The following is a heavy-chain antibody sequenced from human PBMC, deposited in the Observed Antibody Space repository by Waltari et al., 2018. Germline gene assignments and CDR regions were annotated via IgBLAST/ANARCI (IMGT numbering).Heavy chain of an antibody. V-gene: IGHV3-9*01. CDR3: AKDGGILWFGEVNYFFEN. D-gene: IGHD3-10*01. Sequence: EVQLVESGGGLVQPGRSLRLSCAASGFTFDDYAMHWVRQAPGKGRGWVSGINWKSGTIGYADSVKGRFTISRDSAKNSLFLQMNSLRAEDTALYFCAKDGGILWFGEVNYFFENWGQGTLVTVSS. J-gene: IGHJ4*02. CDR2: INWKSGTI. CDR1: GFTFDDYA.